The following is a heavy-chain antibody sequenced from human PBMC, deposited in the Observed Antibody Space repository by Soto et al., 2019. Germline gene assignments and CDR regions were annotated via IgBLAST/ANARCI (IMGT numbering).Heavy chain of an antibody. D-gene: IGHD4-17*01. CDR3: ASQNYGESDY. CDR2: ISYSGNT. J-gene: IGHJ4*02. Sequence: PSDTLSVTCSFSDFYISSSYGTWIRQPPGKRLEWIAYISYSGNTNYNPSLKSRLTISGDRSKNQFSLKLTSVTAADTAVYYCASQNYGESDYWGPVTLVTVSS. V-gene: IGHV4-59*01. CDR1: DFYISSSY.